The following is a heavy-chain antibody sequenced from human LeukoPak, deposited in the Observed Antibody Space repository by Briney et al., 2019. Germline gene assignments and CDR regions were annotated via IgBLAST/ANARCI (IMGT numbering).Heavy chain of an antibody. CDR3: ARDLGSGSYLGVRYFDY. CDR1: GYTFTGYY. J-gene: IGHJ4*02. D-gene: IGHD1-26*01. CDR2: INPNSGGT. V-gene: IGHV1-2*02. Sequence: GASVKVSCKASGYTFTGYYMHWVRQAPGQGLEWMGWINPNSGGTNYAQKFQGRVTMTRDTSISTAYMELSRLRSDDTAVYYCARDLGSGSYLGVRYFDYWGQGTLVTVSS.